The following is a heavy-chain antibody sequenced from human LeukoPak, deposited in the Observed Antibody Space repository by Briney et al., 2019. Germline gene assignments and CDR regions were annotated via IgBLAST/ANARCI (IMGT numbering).Heavy chain of an antibody. CDR1: GGTFSSYA. J-gene: IGHJ4*02. Sequence: ASVKVSCKASGGTFSSYAISWVRQAPGQGLEWMGGIIPIFGTANYAQKFQGRVTITADESTSTAYMELSSLRSEDTAVYYCATRTRFLEWFYWGQGTLVAVSS. D-gene: IGHD3-3*01. CDR3: ATRTRFLEWFY. CDR2: IIPIFGTA. V-gene: IGHV1-69*01.